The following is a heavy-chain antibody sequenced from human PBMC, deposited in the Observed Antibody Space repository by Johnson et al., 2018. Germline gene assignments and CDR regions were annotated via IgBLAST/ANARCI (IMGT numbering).Heavy chain of an antibody. CDR1: GFTFSGSW. V-gene: IGHV3-7*01. Sequence: VQLVQSGGGLVQPGGSLRLSCAASGFTFSGSWMNWIRKAPEKGLEWVANIKQDGSETYYVDSVKGRFTVSRDKAKNSLYLQMNSLRAEDTAVYSCARTSIVVSADYWGQGTLVTVSS. D-gene: IGHD2-21*01. J-gene: IGHJ4*02. CDR3: ARTSIVVSADY. CDR2: IKQDGSET.